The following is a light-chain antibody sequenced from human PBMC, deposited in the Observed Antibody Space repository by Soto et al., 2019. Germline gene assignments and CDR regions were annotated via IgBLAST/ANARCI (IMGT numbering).Light chain of an antibody. CDR3: QNYNNAPLT. Sequence: DIQMTQSPSSLSASVGDRVTITCRASQGISNYLAWYQQKPGKVPKLLIYAASTLQSGVPSRFGGSGSGTEFNFTSSSLQPEDGATYYCQNYNNAPLTFGRGTKVEI. J-gene: IGKJ4*01. V-gene: IGKV1-27*01. CDR2: AAS. CDR1: QGISNY.